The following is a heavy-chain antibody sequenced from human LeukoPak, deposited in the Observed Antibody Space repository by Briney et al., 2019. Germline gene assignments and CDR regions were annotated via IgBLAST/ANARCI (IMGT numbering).Heavy chain of an antibody. Sequence: TGGSLRLSCAASGFTFSSYAMSWVRQAPGKGLEWVAVISYDGSNKYYADSVKGRFTISRDNSKNTLYLQMNSLRAEDTAVYYCARDRSGTEHFDYWGQGTLVTVSS. CDR1: GFTFSSYA. V-gene: IGHV3-30*04. CDR2: ISYDGSNK. D-gene: IGHD6-13*01. J-gene: IGHJ4*02. CDR3: ARDRSGTEHFDY.